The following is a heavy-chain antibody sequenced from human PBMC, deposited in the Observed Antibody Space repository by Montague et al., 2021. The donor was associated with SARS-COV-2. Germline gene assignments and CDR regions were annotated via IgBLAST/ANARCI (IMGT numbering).Heavy chain of an antibody. J-gene: IGHJ4*02. Sequence: SETLSLTCTVSGGSFSGYYWSWIRQPPGKGLEWIGEINHSGSTNYNPSLKGRVTISVDKSKNQFSLKLSSATAADTAVYYCATLPSSITIFGVVQGYYFDDWGQGTLVTVSS. CDR1: GGSFSGYY. CDR2: INHSGST. CDR3: ATLPSSITIFGVVQGYYFDD. D-gene: IGHD3-3*01. V-gene: IGHV4-34*01.